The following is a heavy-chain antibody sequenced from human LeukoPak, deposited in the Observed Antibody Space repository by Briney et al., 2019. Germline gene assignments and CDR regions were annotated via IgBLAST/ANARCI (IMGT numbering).Heavy chain of an antibody. V-gene: IGHV1-69*02. CDR2: IIPILGIA. CDR1: GGTFSSYT. CDR3: ASPLSVERGYSYGYYY. J-gene: IGHJ4*02. Sequence: ASVKVSCKASGGTFSSYTISWVRQAPGQGLEWMGRIIPILGIANYAQKFQGRVTITADKSTSTAYMGLSSLRSEDTAVYYCASPLSVERGYSYGYYYWGQGTLVTVSS. D-gene: IGHD5-18*01.